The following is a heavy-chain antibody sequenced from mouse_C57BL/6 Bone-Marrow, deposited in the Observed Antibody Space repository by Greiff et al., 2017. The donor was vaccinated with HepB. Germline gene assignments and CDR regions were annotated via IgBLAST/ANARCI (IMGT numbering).Heavy chain of an antibody. Sequence: QVQLQQSGAELVKPGASVKMSCKASGYTFTSYWITWVKQRPGQGLEWIGDIYPGSGSTNYNEKFKSKTTLTIDTSSSTAYMQLSSLTSEDSAVYYCARVKSSHWYFDVWGTGTTVTVSS. CDR3: ARVKSSHWYFDV. D-gene: IGHD1-1*01. CDR1: GYTFTSYW. V-gene: IGHV1-55*01. J-gene: IGHJ1*03. CDR2: IYPGSGST.